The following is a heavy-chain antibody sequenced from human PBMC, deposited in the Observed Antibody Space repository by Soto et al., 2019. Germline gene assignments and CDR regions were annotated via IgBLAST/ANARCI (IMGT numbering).Heavy chain of an antibody. CDR1: GYTFISYG. Sequence: QVQLVQSGAEVNKPGASVKVSCKASGYTFISYGISWVRQAPGQGLEWMGWISIYNGNTNYAQKLQGRVTMTTDTSTSTAYMELRSLRSDDTAVYYCARDVRSHDYGHYYYGMDVWGQGTTVTVSS. CDR3: ARDVRSHDYGHYYYGMDV. D-gene: IGHD4-17*01. CDR2: ISIYNGNT. V-gene: IGHV1-18*01. J-gene: IGHJ6*02.